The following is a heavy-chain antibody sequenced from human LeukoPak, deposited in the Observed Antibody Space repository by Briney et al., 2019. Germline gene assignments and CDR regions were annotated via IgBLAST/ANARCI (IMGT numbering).Heavy chain of an antibody. J-gene: IGHJ4*02. V-gene: IGHV3-33*06. D-gene: IGHD4-17*01. CDR1: GFTFSSYG. CDR2: IWYDGSNK. CDR3: AKDRDYGSGSYLGY. Sequence: GGSLGLSCAASGFTFSSYGMHWVRQAPGKGLEWVAVIWYDGSNKYYADSVKGRFTISRDNSKNTLYLQMNSLRAEDTAVYYCAKDRDYGSGSYLGYWGQGTLVTVSS.